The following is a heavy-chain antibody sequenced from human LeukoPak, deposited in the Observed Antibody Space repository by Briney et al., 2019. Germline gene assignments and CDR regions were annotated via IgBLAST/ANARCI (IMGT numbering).Heavy chain of an antibody. D-gene: IGHD3-3*01. Sequence: PGGSLRLSCAASGFTFSSYGMHWVRQAPGKGLEWVAVISYDGSNKYYADSVKGRFTISRDNSKNTLYLQMNSLRAEDTAVYYCAKGHTIFGVVTPLDYWGQGTLVAVSS. V-gene: IGHV3-30*18. CDR2: ISYDGSNK. J-gene: IGHJ4*02. CDR1: GFTFSSYG. CDR3: AKGHTIFGVVTPLDY.